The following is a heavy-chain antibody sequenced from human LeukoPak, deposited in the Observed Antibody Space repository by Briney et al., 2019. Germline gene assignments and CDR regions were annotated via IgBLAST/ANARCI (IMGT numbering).Heavy chain of an antibody. D-gene: IGHD2-15*01. CDR2: IKYDGSET. CDR3: AREAAGGGHLGYYFDC. Sequence: GGSLRLSCTASGFTFTSSWMTWVRQAPGKGLEWVANIKYDGSETYYVDSVKGRFSISRDNAKNSLYLQMNSLSAEDTAVYYCAREAAGGGHLGYYFDCWGQGTLVTVSS. J-gene: IGHJ4*02. V-gene: IGHV3-7*01. CDR1: GFTFTSSW.